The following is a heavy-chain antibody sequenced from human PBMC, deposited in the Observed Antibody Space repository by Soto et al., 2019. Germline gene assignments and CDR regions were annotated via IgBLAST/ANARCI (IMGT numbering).Heavy chain of an antibody. J-gene: IGHJ5*02. CDR1: GGSISSYY. CDR2: IYYSGST. CDR3: AREGDGYNNWFDP. Sequence: SETLSLTCTVSGGSISSYYWSWIRQSPGKGLEWIGYIYYSGSTNYNPSLKSRVTISVDTSKNQFSLKLSSVTAADTAVYYCAREGDGYNNWFDPWGQGTLVTVSS. D-gene: IGHD5-12*01. V-gene: IGHV4-59*01.